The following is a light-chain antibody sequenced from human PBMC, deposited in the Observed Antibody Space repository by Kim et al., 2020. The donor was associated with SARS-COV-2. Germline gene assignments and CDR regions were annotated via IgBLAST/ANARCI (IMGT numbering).Light chain of an antibody. CDR1: NMGSKS. CDR3: QVWDSSSDHPV. Sequence: APGKTARITCGGNNMGSKSVHWYQPKPGQAPVLVIYYDSDRPSGIPERFSGSNSGNTATLTISRVEAGDEADYYCQVWDSSSDHPVFGGGTQLTVL. J-gene: IGLJ3*02. V-gene: IGLV3-21*04. CDR2: YDS.